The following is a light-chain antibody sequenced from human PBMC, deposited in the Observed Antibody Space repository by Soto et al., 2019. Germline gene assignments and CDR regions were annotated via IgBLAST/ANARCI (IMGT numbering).Light chain of an antibody. V-gene: IGLV7-43*01. CDR1: TGAVTSDYY. J-gene: IGLJ3*02. CDR2: KTS. CDR3: ALLYRGSWV. Sequence: QAVVTQEPSLTVSPGGTVTLTCALTTGAVTSDYYPNWFQRKPGQAHRTLIYKTSNKHSWTPARFSGSLLGGKAALTLSGVKPEDEADYYRALLYRGSWVFGGGTKLTVL.